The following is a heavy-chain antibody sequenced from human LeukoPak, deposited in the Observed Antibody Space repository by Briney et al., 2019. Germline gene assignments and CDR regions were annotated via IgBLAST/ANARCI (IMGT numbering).Heavy chain of an antibody. CDR3: ASHYDTSGYDYFDF. CDR1: GLTSSRYA. Sequence: GGSLRLSCAASGLTSSRYATHWARHAPGKGLEGVAVISYDGSNKYYADSVKGRFTISRDSPQNTLYVQMNSLRAEDTAVYYCASHYDTSGYDYFDFWGQGTLVTVSS. D-gene: IGHD3-22*01. CDR2: ISYDGSNK. J-gene: IGHJ4*02. V-gene: IGHV3-30-3*01.